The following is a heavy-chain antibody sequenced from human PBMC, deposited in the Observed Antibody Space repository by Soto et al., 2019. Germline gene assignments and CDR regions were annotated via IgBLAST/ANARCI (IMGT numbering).Heavy chain of an antibody. D-gene: IGHD3-3*01. CDR2: IYYSGST. J-gene: IGHJ5*02. CDR1: GGSISSYY. Sequence: SETLSLTCTVSGGSISSYYWSWIRQPPGKGLEWIGYIYYSGSTNYNPSLKSRVTISVDTSKNQFSLKLSSVTAADTAVYYCARAEPEWLSGPPTITWFDPWGQGTLVTVSS. CDR3: ARAEPEWLSGPPTITWFDP. V-gene: IGHV4-59*01.